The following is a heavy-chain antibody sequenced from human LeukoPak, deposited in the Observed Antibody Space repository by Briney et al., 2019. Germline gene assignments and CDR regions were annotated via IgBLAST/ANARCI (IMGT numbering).Heavy chain of an antibody. CDR3: ARGAGRRGADY. J-gene: IGHJ4*02. CDR1: GGSFSGYY. V-gene: IGHV4-34*01. Sequence: SETLSLTCGVYGGSFSGYYWSWIRQPPGKGLEWIGEISHNGSTNYNPSLKSRVTISVDTSKNQFSLKLSSLTAADTAVFYCARGAGRRGADYWGQGSLVTVSS. D-gene: IGHD2-15*01. CDR2: ISHNGST.